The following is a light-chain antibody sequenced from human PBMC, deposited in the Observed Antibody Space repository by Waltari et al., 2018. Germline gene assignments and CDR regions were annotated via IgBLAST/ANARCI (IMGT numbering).Light chain of an antibody. CDR1: QNIRTY. V-gene: IGKV1-39*01. Sequence: DIQMTQSPSSLSASVGDTVTVTCRASQNIRTYLNWYQQKTAKAPKLLISGASTWQRGVPSRFRGSASGTEFTLTVTNLQPDDFATYFCQQSFSSPWTFGQGTTVNI. CDR3: QQSFSSPWT. J-gene: IGKJ1*01. CDR2: GAS.